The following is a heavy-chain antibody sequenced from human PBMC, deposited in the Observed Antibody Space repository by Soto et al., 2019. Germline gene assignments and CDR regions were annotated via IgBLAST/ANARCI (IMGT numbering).Heavy chain of an antibody. CDR1: GVSFSDNC. CDR3: ERDPQQLGYNWFDP. D-gene: IGHD6-13*01. J-gene: IGHJ5*02. CDR2: INHSRST. Sequence: AETLSLTCAAYGVSFSDNCWGWVRQPPGKGLEWIGEINHSRSTNYNPSLKSRVTISEDNSKNQFYLQLSSVTAADTAVYYCERDPQQLGYNWFDPWGQGTLVTVSS. V-gene: IGHV4-34*01.